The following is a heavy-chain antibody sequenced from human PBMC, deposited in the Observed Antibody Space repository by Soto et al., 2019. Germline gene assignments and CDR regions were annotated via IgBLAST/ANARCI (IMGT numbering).Heavy chain of an antibody. Sequence: LSLTCTVSGGSISSGGYYWSWIRQHPGKGLEWIGYIYYSGSTYYNPSLKSRVTISVDTSKNQFSLKLSSVTAADTAVYDCARVSGSYSYYYYGMDVWGQGTTGTVSS. D-gene: IGHD1-26*01. V-gene: IGHV4-31*03. CDR3: ARVSGSYSYYYYGMDV. CDR1: GGSISSGGYY. CDR2: IYYSGST. J-gene: IGHJ6*02.